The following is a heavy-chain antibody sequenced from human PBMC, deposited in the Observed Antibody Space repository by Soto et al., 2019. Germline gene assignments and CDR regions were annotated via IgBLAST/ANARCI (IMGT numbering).Heavy chain of an antibody. Sequence: GGSLRLSCAASGFTFSNYAMSWVRQAPGKGLEWVSVIGGSGSSLYYADSVKGRFTISRDNSKNTLYLLMNTLRPDDTAVYYCAKDHRPGYCSSGCSNHWGQGTLVTVSS. J-gene: IGHJ5*02. CDR1: GFTFSNYA. V-gene: IGHV3-23*01. CDR3: AKDHRPGYCSSGCSNH. D-gene: IGHD2-2*01. CDR2: IGGSGSSL.